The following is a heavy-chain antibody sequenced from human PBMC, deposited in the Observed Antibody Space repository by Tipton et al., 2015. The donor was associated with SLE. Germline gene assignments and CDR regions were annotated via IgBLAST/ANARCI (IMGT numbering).Heavy chain of an antibody. V-gene: IGHV3-66*02. CDR2: IYIGGTT. J-gene: IGHJ3*02. D-gene: IGHD5-24*01. Sequence: QLVQSGGGLVQPGGSLRLSCEVSTFSVRSSYMYWVRQPPGKGLEWVSVIYIGGTTFYADSVEGRFTISRDNSKNTVYLQMTGLRIEDAGVYYCARGGMMGDGSLSGRALDIWGQGTMVTVSS. CDR1: TFSVRSSY. CDR3: ARGGMMGDGSLSGRALDI.